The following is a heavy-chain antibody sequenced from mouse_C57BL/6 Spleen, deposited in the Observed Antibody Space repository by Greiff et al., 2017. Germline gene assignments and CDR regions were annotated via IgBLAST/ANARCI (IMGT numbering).Heavy chain of an antibody. D-gene: IGHD2-4*01. CDR1: GYSFTDYN. J-gene: IGHJ2*01. CDR3: AREGMITGYFDY. Sequence: EVQVVESGPELVKPGASVKISCKASGYSFTDYNMNWVKQSNGKSLEWIGVINPNYGTTSYNQKFKGKATLTVDQSSSTAYMQLNSLKSEDSAVYYCAREGMITGYFDYWGQGTTLTVSS. CDR2: INPNYGTT. V-gene: IGHV1-39*01.